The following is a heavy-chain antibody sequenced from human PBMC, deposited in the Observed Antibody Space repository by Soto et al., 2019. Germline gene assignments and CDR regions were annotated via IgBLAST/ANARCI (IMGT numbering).Heavy chain of an antibody. CDR2: IIPIFGTA. Sequence: VKVACRASGGPFISCAIILVRQRRGQGLEWMGGIIPIFGTANYAQKFQGRVTITADKSTSTAYMELSSLRSEDTAVYYRAIDSGDSENYYYGMDVCGQRTTVTVSS. CDR3: AIDSGDSENYYYGMDV. V-gene: IGHV1-69*06. CDR1: GGPFISCA. D-gene: IGHD4-17*01. J-gene: IGHJ6*02.